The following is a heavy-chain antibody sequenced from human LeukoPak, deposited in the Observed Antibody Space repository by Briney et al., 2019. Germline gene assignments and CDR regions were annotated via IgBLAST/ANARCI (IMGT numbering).Heavy chain of an antibody. J-gene: IGHJ4*02. CDR1: GFTFSSYA. CDR3: ARDYRAAAGTMSFDY. D-gene: IGHD6-13*01. Sequence: GGSLRLSCTASGFTFSSYAMHWVRRAPGKGLEWVAVIWYDGSNKYYPDSVKGRFTISRDNSKNTLYLQMNSLRVEDTAVYYCARDYRAAAGTMSFDYWGQGTLVTVSS. CDR2: IWYDGSNK. V-gene: IGHV3-33*01.